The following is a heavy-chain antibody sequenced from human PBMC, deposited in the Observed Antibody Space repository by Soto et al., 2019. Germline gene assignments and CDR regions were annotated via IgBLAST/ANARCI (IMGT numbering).Heavy chain of an antibody. Sequence: QVQLQESGPGLVKPSQTLSLTCTVSGGSISSGGYYWSWIRQHPGKGLDWIGYIYYSGSTYYNPSLKSRVTISVDTSKNQFSLKLSSVTAADTAVYYCARVFGGYSGTKVLAFDIWGQGTMVTVSS. CDR1: GGSISSGGYY. D-gene: IGHD5-12*01. CDR3: ARVFGGYSGTKVLAFDI. CDR2: IYYSGST. V-gene: IGHV4-31*03. J-gene: IGHJ3*02.